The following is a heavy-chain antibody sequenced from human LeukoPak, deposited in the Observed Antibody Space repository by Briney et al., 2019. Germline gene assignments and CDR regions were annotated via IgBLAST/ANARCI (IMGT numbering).Heavy chain of an antibody. J-gene: IGHJ6*03. CDR2: IYYTGTT. Sequence: PSETLSLTCSVSGGSISSDYWSWIRQPPGKGLEWIGYIYYTGTTNYNSSLKSRVTISVDRSKHLFSLKLSPVIAADTAVYYCARGPYYYLDVWGKGTTVTVSS. CDR1: GGSISSDY. CDR3: ARGPYYYLDV. V-gene: IGHV4-59*01.